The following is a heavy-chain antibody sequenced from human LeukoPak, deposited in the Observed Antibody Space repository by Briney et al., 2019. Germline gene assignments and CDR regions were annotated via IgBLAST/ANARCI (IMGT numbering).Heavy chain of an antibody. CDR1: GFIFSNAW. CDR2: IKSKTDGGTT. J-gene: IGHJ4*02. CDR3: TTGCYYGSSAYTG. Sequence: GGSLRLSCAASGFIFSNAWMSWVRQAPGKGLEWVGRIKSKTDGGTTDYAAPVKGRFTISRDDSKNTLYLQMNSLKTEDTAVYYCTTGCYYGSSAYTGWGQGTLVTVSS. V-gene: IGHV3-15*01. D-gene: IGHD2-2*01.